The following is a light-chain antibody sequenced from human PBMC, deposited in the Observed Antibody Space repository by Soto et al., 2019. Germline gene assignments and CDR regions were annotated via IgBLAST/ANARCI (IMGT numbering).Light chain of an antibody. CDR3: QQYGRSPWT. Sequence: EIVLTQSPGTLSLSPGERAILSCRASQSVSSNYLAWYRQRPGQAPRLLIYGASSRATGIPDRFSGSGSGTDFTLSMSRLEPEDFAVYYCQQYGRSPWTFGQGTKVDIK. J-gene: IGKJ1*01. CDR1: QSVSSNY. V-gene: IGKV3-20*01. CDR2: GAS.